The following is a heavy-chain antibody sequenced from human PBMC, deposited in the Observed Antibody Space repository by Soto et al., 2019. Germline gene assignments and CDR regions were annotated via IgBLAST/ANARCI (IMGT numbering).Heavy chain of an antibody. Sequence: GGALGLSCAASGFTFTRYSMNWVRQAPGKGLEWVSSISSTTNYIYYGDSMKGRFTISRDNAKNSLYLEMNSLRAEDTAVYYCARESEDLTSNFDYWGQGTLVTVSS. J-gene: IGHJ4*02. CDR3: ARESEDLTSNFDY. V-gene: IGHV3-21*06. CDR1: GFTFTRYS. CDR2: ISSTTNYI.